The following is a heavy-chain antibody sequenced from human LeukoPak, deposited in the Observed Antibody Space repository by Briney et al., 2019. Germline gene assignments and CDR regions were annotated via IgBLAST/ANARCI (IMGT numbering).Heavy chain of an antibody. V-gene: IGHV3-21*01. J-gene: IGHJ4*02. CDR3: ARGFLREHSSNWYYFDS. CDR2: IATGGSYI. CDR1: GFTFGSYS. Sequence: GGSLRLSCAGSGFTFGSYSMNWVSQAPGKGLEWVSSIATGGSYIYYEDSVRGRFTIARDNAEHSLYLQMNSLRAEDTAVYYCARGFLREHSSNWYYFDSWGQGTLVTVSS. D-gene: IGHD6-13*01.